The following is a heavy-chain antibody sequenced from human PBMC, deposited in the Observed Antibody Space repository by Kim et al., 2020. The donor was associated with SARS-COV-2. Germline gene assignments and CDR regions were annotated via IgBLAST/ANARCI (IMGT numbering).Heavy chain of an antibody. CDR1: GGTFSSYA. D-gene: IGHD3-22*01. J-gene: IGHJ3*02. CDR2: IIPIFGTA. Sequence: SVKVSCKASGGTFSSYAISWVRQAPGQGLEWMGGIIPIFGTANYAQKFQGRVTITADESTSTAYMELSSLRSEDTAVYYCARCRAMIVWGDAFDIWGQGTMVTVSS. CDR3: ARCRAMIVWGDAFDI. V-gene: IGHV1-69*13.